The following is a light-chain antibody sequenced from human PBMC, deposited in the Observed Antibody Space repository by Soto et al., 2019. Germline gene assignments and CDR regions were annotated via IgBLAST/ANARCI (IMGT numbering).Light chain of an antibody. CDR2: SVS. V-gene: IGKV1-6*01. J-gene: IGKJ1*01. CDR1: QDIRSH. CDR3: LQDYNYPRT. Sequence: AIQMTQSPSSLSASVGDTVTITCRASQDIRSHLGWYQQKPGKAPNLLIYSVSRLQSGVPSRFSGSGFGTDFTLIISSLQPEDVGTYYCLQDYNYPRTFGQGTKVDIK.